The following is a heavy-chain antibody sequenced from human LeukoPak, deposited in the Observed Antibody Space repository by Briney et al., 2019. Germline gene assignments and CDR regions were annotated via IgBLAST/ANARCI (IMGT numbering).Heavy chain of an antibody. D-gene: IGHD1-14*01. CDR2: ISGSGGST. J-gene: IGHJ3*02. Sequence: PGGTLRLSCAASVFTFRSYVMSWVRQAPGKGLKWVSAISGSGGSTYHADSVRGRFTISRDNSKNTLYLQMNSLRAEDTAVYYCAKVPADPSEPLPPHGFDIWGQGTMVTVSS. CDR1: VFTFRSYV. CDR3: AKVPADPSEPLPPHGFDI. V-gene: IGHV3-23*01.